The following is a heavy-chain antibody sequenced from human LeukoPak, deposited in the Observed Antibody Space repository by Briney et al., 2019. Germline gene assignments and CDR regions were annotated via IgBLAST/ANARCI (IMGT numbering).Heavy chain of an antibody. CDR1: GGSFSGYY. Sequence: NPSETLSLTCAVYGGSFSGYYWSWIRQPPGKGLEWIGEINHSGSTNYNPSLKSRVTISVDTSKNQFSLKLSSMTAADTAAYYCARGRRGQWLVLGALDIWGQGTMVTVSS. V-gene: IGHV4-34*01. CDR2: INHSGST. D-gene: IGHD6-19*01. J-gene: IGHJ3*02. CDR3: ARGRRGQWLVLGALDI.